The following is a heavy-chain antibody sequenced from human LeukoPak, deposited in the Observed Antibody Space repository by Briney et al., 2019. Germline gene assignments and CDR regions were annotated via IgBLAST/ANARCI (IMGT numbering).Heavy chain of an antibody. CDR2: ISASGGGT. CDR1: GFTFTTYA. D-gene: IGHD3-10*01. V-gene: IGHV3-23*01. CDR3: ARRGFNSGSSLFYFDY. Sequence: GGSLRLSCAASGFTFTTYAMSWVRQAPGKGLEWVSSISASGGGTYYADSVKGRFTISRDNSKNTLYLQMSSLGADDTALYYCARRGFNSGSSLFYFDYWGQGTLVTASS. J-gene: IGHJ4*02.